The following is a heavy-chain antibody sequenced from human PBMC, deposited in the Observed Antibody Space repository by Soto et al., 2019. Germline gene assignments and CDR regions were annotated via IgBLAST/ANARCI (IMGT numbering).Heavy chain of an antibody. J-gene: IGHJ5*02. CDR3: AREPGCSSTSCYDGWFDP. CDR1: GGSISSYY. D-gene: IGHD2-2*01. CDR2: IYYSGST. V-gene: IGHV4-59*01. Sequence: SETLSLTCTVSGGSISSYYWSWIRQPPGKGLEWIGYIYYSGSTNYNPSLKSRVTISVDTSKNQFSLKLSSVTAADTAVYYCAREPGCSSTSCYDGWFDPWGQGTLVTVSS.